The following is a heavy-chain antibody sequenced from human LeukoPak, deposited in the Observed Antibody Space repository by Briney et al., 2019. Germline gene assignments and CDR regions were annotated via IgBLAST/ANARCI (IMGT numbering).Heavy chain of an antibody. CDR2: IYYSGST. V-gene: IGHV4-59*01. Sequence: KPSETLSLTCTVSGGSISSYYWSWIRQPPGKGLERVGYIYYSGSTNYNPSLKSRVTISVDTSKNQFSLKLSSVTAADTAVYYCARNAYNYYGSGSYIDYWGQGTLVTVSS. CDR1: GGSISSYY. J-gene: IGHJ4*02. CDR3: ARNAYNYYGSGSYIDY. D-gene: IGHD3-10*01.